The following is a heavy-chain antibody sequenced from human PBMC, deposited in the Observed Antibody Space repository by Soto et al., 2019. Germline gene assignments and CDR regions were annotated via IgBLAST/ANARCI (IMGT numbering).Heavy chain of an antibody. CDR1: GGSISSATNK. D-gene: IGHD3-22*01. V-gene: IGHV4-31*03. J-gene: IGHJ4*02. CDR2: IFYSGRR. Sequence: SAPLSLTRRASGGSISSATNKRQWVRHPPGKGLEWIGYIFYSGRRYYNASLKTRLTISVDTSSNQFSLKLSSVTAADTAVYYCARVRDYYHSSGYPQGFYFDYWGQGTRVT. CDR3: ARVRDYYHSSGYPQGFYFDY.